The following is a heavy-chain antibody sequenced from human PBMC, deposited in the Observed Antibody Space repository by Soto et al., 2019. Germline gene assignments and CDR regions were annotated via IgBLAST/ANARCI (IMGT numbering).Heavy chain of an antibody. J-gene: IGHJ4*02. CDR3: ARALVNGGDY. D-gene: IGHD2-8*02. V-gene: IGHV3-7*01. Sequence: GGSLRLSCAASGFTFSNYWMTWVRQAPGKGLEWVANIKQDGSETNFVDSVKGRFTISRDNAKNSLYLQMNSLRAEDTAVYYCARALVNGGDYWGRGTLVTVSS. CDR1: GFTFSNYW. CDR2: IKQDGSET.